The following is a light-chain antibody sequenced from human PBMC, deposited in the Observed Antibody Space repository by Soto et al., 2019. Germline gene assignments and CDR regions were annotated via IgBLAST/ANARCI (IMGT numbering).Light chain of an antibody. CDR1: QSVSNNY. CDR2: GAS. Sequence: EIVLTQSPGTLSLSPGERATLSCRASQSVSNNYLAWYQQKPGQAPRLLIYGASNRATGIPDRFSGSGSGKVFITTSSRVEHEDFAVYCWQQYGSSGTFGQGTKVEIK. V-gene: IGKV3-20*01. J-gene: IGKJ1*01. CDR3: QQYGSSGT.